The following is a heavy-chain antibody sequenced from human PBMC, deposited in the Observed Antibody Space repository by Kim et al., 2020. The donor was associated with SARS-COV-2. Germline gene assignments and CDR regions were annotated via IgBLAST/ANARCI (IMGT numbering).Heavy chain of an antibody. CDR1: GGSFSGYY. Sequence: SETLSLTCAVYGGSFSGYYWSWIRQPPGKGLEWIGEINHSGSTNYNPSLKSRVTISVDTSKNQFSLKLSSVTAADTAVYYRASSRFLKWLSWPAENEFDYWGQGTLVTVSS. D-gene: IGHD3-3*01. CDR3: ASSRFLKWLSWPAENEFDY. J-gene: IGHJ4*02. V-gene: IGHV4-34*01. CDR2: INHSGST.